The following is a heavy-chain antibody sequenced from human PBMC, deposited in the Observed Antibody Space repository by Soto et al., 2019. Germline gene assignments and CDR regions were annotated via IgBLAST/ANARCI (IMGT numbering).Heavy chain of an antibody. CDR1: GFTFSSSA. CDR3: AKSKNVDY. V-gene: IGHV3-23*01. CDR2: ISFSSSSS. D-gene: IGHD4-4*01. Sequence: GGSLRLSCAASGFTFSSSAMSWVRQAPGKGLEWVSAISFSSSSSHYADPVKGRFTISRDNSKNTLYLQMNSLRAEDTAVYYCAKSKNVDYWGQGTLVTVSS. J-gene: IGHJ4*02.